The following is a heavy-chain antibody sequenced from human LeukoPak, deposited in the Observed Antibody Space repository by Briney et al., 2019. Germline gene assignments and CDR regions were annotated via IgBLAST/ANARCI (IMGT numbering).Heavy chain of an antibody. CDR3: ARVPDYDIVGEYYYYYYMDV. CDR2: IIPVFGTA. Sequence: SVKVSCKASGGTFSSYAISWVRQAPGQGLEWMGGIIPVFGTANYAQKFQGRVTITADESTSTAYMELSSLRSEDTAVYYCARVPDYDIVGEYYYYYYMDVWGKGTTVTVSS. J-gene: IGHJ6*03. V-gene: IGHV1-69*13. D-gene: IGHD3-9*01. CDR1: GGTFSSYA.